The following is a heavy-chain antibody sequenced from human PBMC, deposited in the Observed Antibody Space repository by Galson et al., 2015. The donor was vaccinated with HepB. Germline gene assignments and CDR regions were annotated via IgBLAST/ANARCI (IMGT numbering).Heavy chain of an antibody. V-gene: IGHV3-30*04. CDR2: ITYDVTNK. CDR3: VKGGGYSAIRGRGGFDS. D-gene: IGHD5-12*01. Sequence: SLRLSCAASGFTFNSYAMHWVRQAPGKGLQWVAVITYDVTNKFYARYVKGRFTISRDNYGNTLFLHMNRLRPEDTALYYCVKGGGYSAIRGRGGFDSGGQGALVTVAS. J-gene: IGHJ4*02. CDR1: GFTFNSYA.